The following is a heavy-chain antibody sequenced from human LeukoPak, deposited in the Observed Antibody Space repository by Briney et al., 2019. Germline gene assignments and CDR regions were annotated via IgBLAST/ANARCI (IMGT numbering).Heavy chain of an antibody. CDR2: IYYSGST. J-gene: IGHJ4*02. Sequence: SETLSLTCTVSGGSISSGDYYWSWIRQPPGKGLEWIGYIYYSGSTYYNPSLKSRVTISVDTSKNQFSLKLSSVTAADTTVYYCAREVSRWPYYFDYWGQGTLVTVSS. CDR3: AREVSRWPYYFDY. V-gene: IGHV4-30-4*01. D-gene: IGHD4-23*01. CDR1: GGSISSGDYY.